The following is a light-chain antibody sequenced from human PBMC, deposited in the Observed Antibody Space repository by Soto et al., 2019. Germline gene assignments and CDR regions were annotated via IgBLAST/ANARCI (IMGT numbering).Light chain of an antibody. V-gene: IGLV2-23*02. CDR1: SSDVGSYNF. Sequence: QSALTQAASVSGSPGQSITISCTGTSSDVGSYNFVSWYQQHPGKAPKVMIYEVSKRPSGVSNRFSGSKSGNTASLTISGLQADDEADYYCCSYAGSSTPLIFGTGTKLTVL. CDR3: CSYAGSSTPLI. J-gene: IGLJ1*01. CDR2: EVS.